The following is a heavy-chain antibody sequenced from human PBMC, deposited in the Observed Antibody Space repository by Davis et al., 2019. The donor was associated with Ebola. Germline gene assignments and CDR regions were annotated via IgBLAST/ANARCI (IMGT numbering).Heavy chain of an antibody. CDR1: GFTFSSYA. CDR2: ISGSGGST. V-gene: IGHV3-23*01. CDR3: AKFKSRPFDTSPGLVDP. Sequence: PGGSLRLSCAASGFTFSSYAMSWVRQAPGKGLEWVSAISGSGGSTYYADSVKGRFTISRDNSKNTLYLQMNSLRAEDTAVYYCAKFKSRPFDTSPGLVDPWGQGTLVTVSS. D-gene: IGHD1-14*01. J-gene: IGHJ5*02.